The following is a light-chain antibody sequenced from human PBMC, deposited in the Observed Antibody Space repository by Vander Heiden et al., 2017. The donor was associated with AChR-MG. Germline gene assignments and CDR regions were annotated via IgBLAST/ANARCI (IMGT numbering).Light chain of an antibody. Sequence: DIVMPQSPDSLAVSMGERATINCKSSQSVLYSSNNKSYLAWYQQKPGQPPKLLMYWASTRESGVPDRFSGSGSGTDFTLTISSLQSEDVAVYYCQQYYSTPYTFGQGTKLEIK. CDR3: QQYYSTPYT. V-gene: IGKV4-1*01. CDR2: WAS. CDR1: QSVLYSSNNKSY. J-gene: IGKJ2*01.